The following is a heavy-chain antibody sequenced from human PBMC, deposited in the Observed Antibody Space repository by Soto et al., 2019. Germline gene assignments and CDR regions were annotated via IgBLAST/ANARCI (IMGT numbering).Heavy chain of an antibody. CDR1: GFSLSTTGVG. V-gene: IGHV2-5*02. D-gene: IGHD4-17*01. Sequence: QITLKESGPTLVKPTQTLTLTCTFSGFSLSTTGVGVGWIRQPPGKALDWLALIYWDDDKRYSPSLKSRLTITKYTSKNQVVLTMTTMDPIATATYSCVHATPVPTGGDYWGQGTLVTVSS. J-gene: IGHJ4*02. CDR2: IYWDDDK. CDR3: VHATPVPTGGDY.